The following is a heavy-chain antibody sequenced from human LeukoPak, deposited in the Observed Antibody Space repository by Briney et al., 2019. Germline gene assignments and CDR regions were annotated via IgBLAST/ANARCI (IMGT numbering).Heavy chain of an antibody. V-gene: IGHV1-2*06. CDR3: ARDGMGFGELWDFDY. J-gene: IGHJ4*02. D-gene: IGHD3-10*01. CDR2: INPNSGGT. CDR1: GYTFTGYY. Sequence: ASVKVSCKASGYTFTGYYMHWVRQAPGQGLEWMGRINPNSGGTNYAQKFQGRVTMTRDTSINTAYMDLSSLRSEDTAVYYCARDGMGFGELWDFDYWGQGTLVTVSS.